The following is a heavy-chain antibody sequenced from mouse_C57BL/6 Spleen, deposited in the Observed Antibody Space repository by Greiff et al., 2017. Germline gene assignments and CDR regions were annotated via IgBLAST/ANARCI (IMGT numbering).Heavy chain of an antibody. J-gene: IGHJ4*01. V-gene: IGHV1-85*01. CDR3: ARDGGNYPYYAMDY. Sequence: VQLQQSGPELVKPGASVKLSCKASGYTFTSYDINWVKQRPGQGLEWIGWIYPRDGSTKYNEKFKGKATLTVDTSSSTAYMELHSLTSEDSAVYFCARDGGNYPYYAMDYWGQGTSVTVSS. CDR2: IYPRDGST. CDR1: GYTFTSYD. D-gene: IGHD2-1*01.